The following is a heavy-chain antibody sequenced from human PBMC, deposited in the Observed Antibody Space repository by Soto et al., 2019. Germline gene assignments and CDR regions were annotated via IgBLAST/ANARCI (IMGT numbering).Heavy chain of an antibody. CDR2: ISHTGGTI. Sequence: EVQLWESGGGLVQPGGSLRLSCVASGFIFSNYAMTWVRQAPGKGLEWVSSISHTGGTILYTDSVKGRFTSSRDNTKNTLYLQMNSQRAEDTAKYYCVKNQGSGWYVEYWGQGTLVTVSS. D-gene: IGHD6-19*01. CDR1: GFIFSNYA. V-gene: IGHV3-23*01. CDR3: VKNQGSGWYVEY. J-gene: IGHJ4*02.